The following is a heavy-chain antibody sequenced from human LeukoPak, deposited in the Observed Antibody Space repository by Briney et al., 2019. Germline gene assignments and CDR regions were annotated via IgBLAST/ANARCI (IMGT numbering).Heavy chain of an antibody. CDR1: GFTFSSYW. CDR3: ATRWNYGSGSYRY. J-gene: IGHJ4*02. V-gene: IGHV3-7*01. CDR2: IKQDGSEK. Sequence: GGSLRLSCAASGFTFSSYWMSWVRQAPGKGVEGVANIKQDGSEKYYVDSVKGRFTISRDNAKNSLYLQMNSLRAEDMAVYYCATRWNYGSGSYRYWGQGTLVTVSS. D-gene: IGHD3-10*01.